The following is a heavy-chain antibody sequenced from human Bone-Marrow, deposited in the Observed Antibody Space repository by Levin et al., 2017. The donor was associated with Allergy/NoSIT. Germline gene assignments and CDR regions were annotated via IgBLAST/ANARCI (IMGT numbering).Heavy chain of an antibody. J-gene: IGHJ4*02. D-gene: IGHD2-15*01. V-gene: IGHV1-69*10. CDR1: GGSINTFA. CDR2: IIPILDRA. CDR3: ATYCSGGSCPPDY. Sequence: WASVKVSCKASGGSINTFAITWVRQAPGQGLEWMGGIIPILDRANYAQKFQGRVTITADDSTNTAYMELSSLRSEDTAVYYCATYCSGGSCPPDYWGQGTLVTVSS.